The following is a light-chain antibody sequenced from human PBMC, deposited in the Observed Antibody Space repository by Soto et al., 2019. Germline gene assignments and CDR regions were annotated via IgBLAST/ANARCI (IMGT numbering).Light chain of an antibody. CDR1: QSVSSSY. CDR3: QQYGSSPTWT. CDR2: GAS. Sequence: EIVLTQSPGTLSLSPGERANLSCRASQSVSSSYLAWYQQKPGQAPRLLISGASSRATGIPDRFSGSGSGTDFTLTISRLEPEDFAVYYCQQYGSSPTWTFGQGTKVEIK. V-gene: IGKV3-20*01. J-gene: IGKJ1*01.